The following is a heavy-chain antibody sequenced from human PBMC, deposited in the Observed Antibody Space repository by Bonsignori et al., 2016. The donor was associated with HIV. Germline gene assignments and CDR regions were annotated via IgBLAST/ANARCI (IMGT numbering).Heavy chain of an antibody. D-gene: IGHD2-2*01. CDR2: FYYSGNT. CDR1: GGSISSSGYY. Sequence: QLQLQESGPGLVKPSETLSLTCTVSGGSISSSGYYWCWIRQPPGKGLEWIGTFYYSGNTYYNPSLKSRVTISVDTSKKQISLNLSSVTAADTAVYYCARLYELLFRFDYWGQGTLVTVSS. J-gene: IGHJ4*02. CDR3: ARLYELLFRFDY. V-gene: IGHV4-39*07.